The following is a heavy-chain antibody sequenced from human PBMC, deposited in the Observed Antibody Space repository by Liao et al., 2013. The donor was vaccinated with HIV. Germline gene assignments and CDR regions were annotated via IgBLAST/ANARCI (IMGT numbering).Heavy chain of an antibody. CDR1: GGSFSAYY. CDR2: INHSGST. V-gene: IGHV4-34*01. J-gene: IGHJ4*02. Sequence: QVRLQQWGARPLKSSETLSLTCAVYGGSFSAYYWTWIRQPPGKGLEWIGEINHSGSTNYSPSLNSRVTISVDTSKNQFSLKLSSVTAADTAVYYCARGYYYGSGNYPPLDYWGQGALVTVSS. CDR3: ARGYYYGSGNYPPLDY. D-gene: IGHD3-10*01.